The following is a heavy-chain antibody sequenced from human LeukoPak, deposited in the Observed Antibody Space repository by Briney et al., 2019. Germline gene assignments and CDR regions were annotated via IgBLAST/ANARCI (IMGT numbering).Heavy chain of an antibody. CDR3: ARDEVGPMVRGVITSNYYYYMDV. CDR2: INPSGGST. V-gene: IGHV1-46*01. D-gene: IGHD3-10*01. CDR1: GYTFTSYY. J-gene: IGHJ6*03. Sequence: ASVKVSCKASGYTFTSYYMHWVRQAPGQGLEWMGIINPSGGSTSYAQKFQGRVTMTRDMSTSTVYMELSSLRSEDTALYYCARDEVGPMVRGVITSNYYYYMDVWGKGTTVTVSS.